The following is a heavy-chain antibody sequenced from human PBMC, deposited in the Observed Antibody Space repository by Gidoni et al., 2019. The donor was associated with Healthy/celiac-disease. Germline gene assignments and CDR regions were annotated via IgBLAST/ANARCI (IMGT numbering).Heavy chain of an antibody. CDR1: GFTFSSYA. J-gene: IGHJ4*02. CDR3: AKEVDVWGSPFY. CDR2: IRGSGGST. D-gene: IGHD3-16*01. V-gene: IGHV3-23*01. Sequence: EVQLLEYGGGLVQPGGSLRLSCADAGFTFSSYAMSWVRQAPGKGLEWVSAIRGSGGSTYYADSVKGRFTISRDNSKNTLYLQMNSLRAEDTAVYYCAKEVDVWGSPFYWGQGTLVTVSS.